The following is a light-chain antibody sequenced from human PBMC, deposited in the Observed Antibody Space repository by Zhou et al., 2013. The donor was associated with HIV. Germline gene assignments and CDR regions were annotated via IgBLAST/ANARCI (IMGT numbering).Light chain of an antibody. Sequence: EIVMTQFPATVSVFPGDRATLSCRASQGLNGDLAWYQQKPGQTPRLIIYTASIRATDTPARFSGSGSGTEFTLTINKMQSEDFAVYYCQQYNTWPYTFGQGTKLEDQT. CDR1: QGLNGD. CDR2: TAS. V-gene: IGKV3-15*01. J-gene: IGKJ2*01. CDR3: QQYNTWPYT.